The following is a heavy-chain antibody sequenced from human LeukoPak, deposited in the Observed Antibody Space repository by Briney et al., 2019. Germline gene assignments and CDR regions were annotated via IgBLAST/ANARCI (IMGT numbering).Heavy chain of an antibody. CDR3: ARDRGISAYGDGAIDY. J-gene: IGHJ4*02. Sequence: ASVTVSCKASGYSFISYGISWVRQAPGQGLEWMGWISAYNGNTNYAQKLQGRVTMTTDTSASTVYMELRSLRSDDTAVYYCARDRGISAYGDGAIDYWGQGTLVTVSS. CDR1: GYSFISYG. D-gene: IGHD4-17*01. CDR2: ISAYNGNT. V-gene: IGHV1-18*01.